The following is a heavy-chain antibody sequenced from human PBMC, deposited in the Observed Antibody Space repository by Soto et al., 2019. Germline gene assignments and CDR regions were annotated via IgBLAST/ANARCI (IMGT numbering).Heavy chain of an antibody. CDR1: GASITRGGFH. V-gene: IGHV4-39*02. D-gene: IGHD3-10*01. CDR3: GRRGSGQTFDS. Sequence: QLQLQESGPGLVKPSEPLSLTCAVPGASITRGGFHWGWIRQAPGQGLEWIGSLDSGSTYYNPALKGRVTISADTPKNDFSLRLVSVAAADAAVSYCGRRGSGQTFDSWGQGTLVTVSS. CDR2: LDSGST. J-gene: IGHJ4*02.